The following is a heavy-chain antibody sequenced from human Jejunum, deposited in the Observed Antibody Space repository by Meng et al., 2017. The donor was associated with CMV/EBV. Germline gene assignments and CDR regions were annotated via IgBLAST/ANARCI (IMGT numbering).Heavy chain of an antibody. CDR2: INPYTGDT. CDR1: EYTFSDYY. D-gene: IGHD3-16*01. V-gene: IGHV1-2*02. J-gene: IGHJ4*02. Sequence: KASEYTFSDYYMHWVRQAPGQGLEWMGYINPYTGDTNYAQEFQGRVTMTRDTSTNTAYMELTRLRSDDTALYYCAKDGGSYLDYYFDYWGQGTLVTVSS. CDR3: AKDGGSYLDYYFDY.